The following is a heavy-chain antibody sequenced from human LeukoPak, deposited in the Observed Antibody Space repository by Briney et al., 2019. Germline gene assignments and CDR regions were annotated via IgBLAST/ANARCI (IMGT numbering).Heavy chain of an antibody. CDR1: GFTFSNYW. CDR2: INSDGSGT. D-gene: IGHD6-19*01. CDR3: AKDSSGSIILSLGGNWFDP. J-gene: IGHJ5*02. V-gene: IGHV3-74*01. Sequence: QSGGSLRLSCAASGFTFSNYWMHWVRQAPGKGLEWLSRINSDGSGTNYADSVKGRFTISRDNAKNALYLQMNSLGAEDTALYYCAKDSSGSIILSLGGNWFDPWGQGTLVTVPS.